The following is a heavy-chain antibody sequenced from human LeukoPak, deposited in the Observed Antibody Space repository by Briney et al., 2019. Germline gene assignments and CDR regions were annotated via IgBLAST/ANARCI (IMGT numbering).Heavy chain of an antibody. CDR3: ARAYRGYYGSGSYYNDAFDI. J-gene: IGHJ3*02. V-gene: IGHV3-13*04. CDR2: ICTAGDT. D-gene: IGHD3-10*01. Sequence: GGSLRLSCAASGFXFSSYDIHWVRQATGKGLEWVSAICTAGDTYYPGSVKGRFTISRENAKNSLYLQMNSLRAGDTAVYYCARAYRGYYGSGSYYNDAFDIWGQGTMVTVSS. CDR1: GFXFSSYD.